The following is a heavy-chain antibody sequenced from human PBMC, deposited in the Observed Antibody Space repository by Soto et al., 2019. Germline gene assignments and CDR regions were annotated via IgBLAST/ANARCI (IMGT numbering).Heavy chain of an antibody. V-gene: IGHV1-46*01. D-gene: IGHD4-17*01. Sequence: GASVKVSCKASGYTFTSYYMHWVRQAPGQGLEWMGIINPSGGSTSYAQKFQGRVTMTRDTSTSTVYMELSSLRSEDTAVYYCAIPNPLLSGDYSRPRSVSWYFDLWGRGTLVTVSS. CDR1: GYTFTSYY. CDR3: AIPNPLLSGDYSRPRSVSWYFDL. J-gene: IGHJ2*01. CDR2: INPSGGST.